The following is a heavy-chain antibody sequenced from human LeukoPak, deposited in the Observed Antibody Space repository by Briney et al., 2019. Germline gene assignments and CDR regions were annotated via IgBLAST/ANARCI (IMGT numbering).Heavy chain of an antibody. CDR2: INPNSGGT. D-gene: IGHD6-19*01. CDR3: ARQSVAGIGYRTQY. V-gene: IGHV1-2*02. CDR1: GYTFASYG. J-gene: IGHJ4*02. Sequence: ASVKVSCKASGYTFASYGIIWVRQAPGQGLEWMGWINPNSGGTNYAQKFQGRVTMTRDTSISTAYMELSRLRSDDTAVYYCARQSVAGIGYRTQYWGQGTLVTVSS.